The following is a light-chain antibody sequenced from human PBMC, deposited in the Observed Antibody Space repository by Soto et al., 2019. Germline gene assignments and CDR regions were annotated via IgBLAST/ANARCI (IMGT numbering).Light chain of an antibody. J-gene: IGKJ1*01. V-gene: IGKV3-20*01. CDR1: QSVSGIY. Sequence: EIVLTQSPGTLSLSPGERATLSCKASQSVSGIYLAWYQQKPGQAPRVLIYGASSRATGIPDRFSGSGSGTDFTLTISRLEPEDFAVFYCQQYGSSPVTFGQGTKVEIK. CDR3: QQYGSSPVT. CDR2: GAS.